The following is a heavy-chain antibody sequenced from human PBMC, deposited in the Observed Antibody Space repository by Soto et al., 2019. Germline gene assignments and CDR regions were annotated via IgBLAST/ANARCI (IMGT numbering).Heavy chain of an antibody. CDR1: GRAITSYY. CDR2: IYDNGIT. D-gene: IGHD3-22*01. Sequence: PSETLSLTCSVSGRAITSYYWSWVRQPPGKGLEWIGYIYDNGITSQNPSLKSRVTMSADTSQNQFSLKLTSVTGAATAVYFCARTYDSNGYANQFDSWGQGILVTVSS. CDR3: ARTYDSNGYANQFDS. V-gene: IGHV4-59*12. J-gene: IGHJ4*02.